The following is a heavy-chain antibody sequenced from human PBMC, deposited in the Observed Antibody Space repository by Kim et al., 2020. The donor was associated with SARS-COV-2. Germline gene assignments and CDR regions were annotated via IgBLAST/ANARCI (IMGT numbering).Heavy chain of an antibody. CDR1: GYTFTSYG. D-gene: IGHD6-19*01. V-gene: IGHV1-18*01. CDR3: ARAQVGVLLGQWLVLDGNFDY. Sequence: ASVKVSCKASGYTFTSYGISWVRQAPGQGLEWMGWISAYNGNTNYAQKLQGRVTMTTDTSTSTAYMELRSLRSDDTAVYYCARAQVGVLLGQWLVLDGNFDYWGQGTLVTVSS. J-gene: IGHJ4*02. CDR2: ISAYNGNT.